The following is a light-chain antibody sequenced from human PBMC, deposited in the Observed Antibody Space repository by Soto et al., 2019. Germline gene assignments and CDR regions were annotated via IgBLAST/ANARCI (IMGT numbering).Light chain of an antibody. J-gene: IGKJ4*01. CDR3: QYLNSFPLT. V-gene: IGKV1-9*01. CDR1: QGIRNY. Sequence: IQLTQSPSSLSESVGDRVTITCGASQGIRNYLAWYQQKPGKAPNLLIYLASTLQGGVPSRFSGSGSGTDFSLTISSLQPEDVATYYCQYLNSFPLTFGGGTKVELK. CDR2: LAS.